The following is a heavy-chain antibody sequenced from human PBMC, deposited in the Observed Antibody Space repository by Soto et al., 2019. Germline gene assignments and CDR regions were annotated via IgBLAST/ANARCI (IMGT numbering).Heavy chain of an antibody. CDR3: ARYLGGDCGADCDMMDV. CDR1: GGSISSYY. D-gene: IGHD2-21*02. J-gene: IGHJ6*02. V-gene: IGHV4-59*01. CDR2: MYNTGST. Sequence: SETLSLTCTVSGGSISSYYWSWIRQPPGKGLEWIGYMYNTGSTIYNPPLKRRVTISVGTSKNQFSLKLNSVTAADTAVYYCARYLGGDCGADCDMMDVWGQGTMVTVYS.